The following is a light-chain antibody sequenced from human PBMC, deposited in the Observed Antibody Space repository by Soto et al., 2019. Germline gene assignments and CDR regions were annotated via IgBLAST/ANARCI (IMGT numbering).Light chain of an antibody. CDR2: EVS. V-gene: IGLV2-8*01. J-gene: IGLJ3*02. CDR3: TSYAGSNIWV. CDR1: SSDVGAYNY. Sequence: QSVLTQPPSASGCPGQSVTISCTGTSSDVGAYNYVSWYQQYPGKAPKLMIYEVSKRPSGVPDRFSGSKSGKTASLTVSGLQPEDEADYYCTSYAGSNIWVFGGGTQLTVL.